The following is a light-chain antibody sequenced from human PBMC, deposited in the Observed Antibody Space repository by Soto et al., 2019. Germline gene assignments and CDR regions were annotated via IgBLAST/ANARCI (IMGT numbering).Light chain of an antibody. CDR1: SRYVGGYNY. V-gene: IGLV2-8*01. Sequence: QSVLTQPPSASGSPGQSVTISCTGTSRYVGGYNYVSWYQQHPGKAPKLIISEVSKRPSGVPDRFSGSKSGNTASLSVSGLQADDEADYYCSSYAGSNNLVFGGGTKVPS. CDR3: SSYAGSNNLV. CDR2: EVS. J-gene: IGLJ3*02.